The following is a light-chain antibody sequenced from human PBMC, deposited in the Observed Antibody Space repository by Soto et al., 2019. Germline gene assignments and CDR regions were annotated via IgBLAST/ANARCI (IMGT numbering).Light chain of an antibody. J-gene: IGKJ1*01. CDR2: ATS. CDR3: LQDYNYPPT. CDR1: QGIRND. V-gene: IGKV1-6*01. Sequence: AIQMTQSQSSLSASVGDRVTITCRASQGIRNDLGWYQQKPGKAPKLLIYATSSLQSGVPSRFSGSGSGTDFTLTISCLQPEDFATYYCLQDYNYPPTFGQGTKVELK.